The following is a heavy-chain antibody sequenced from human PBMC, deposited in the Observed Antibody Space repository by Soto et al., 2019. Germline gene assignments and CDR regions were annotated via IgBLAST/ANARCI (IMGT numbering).Heavy chain of an antibody. D-gene: IGHD3-10*01. Sequence: GEPLKISCKGSGYSFTSYWISWVRQLPGKGLEWMGRIDPSDSYTNYSPSFQGHVTISADKSISTAYLQWSSLKASDTAMYYCAISSDYYGSGTLNSYGMDVWGQGITVTVSS. CDR2: IDPSDSYT. CDR3: AISSDYYGSGTLNSYGMDV. CDR1: GYSFTSYW. V-gene: IGHV5-10-1*01. J-gene: IGHJ6*02.